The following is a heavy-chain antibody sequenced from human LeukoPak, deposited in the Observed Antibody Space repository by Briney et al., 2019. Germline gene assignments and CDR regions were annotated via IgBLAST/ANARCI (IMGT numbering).Heavy chain of an antibody. V-gene: IGHV3-30*02. CDR3: AKDGTSYYYIYY. Sequence: PGGSLRLSCAASGFTFSSYAMHWVRQAPGKGLEWVAFIRYDGSNTYYADSVKGRFTVSRDDSKNTLYLQMNSLRGDDTAVYYCAKDGTSYYYIYYWGQGTLVTVSS. D-gene: IGHD2/OR15-2a*01. J-gene: IGHJ4*02. CDR2: IRYDGSNT. CDR1: GFTFSSYA.